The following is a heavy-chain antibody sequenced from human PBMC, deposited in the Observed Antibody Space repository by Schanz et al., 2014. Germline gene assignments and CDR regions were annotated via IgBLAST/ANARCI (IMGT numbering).Heavy chain of an antibody. J-gene: IGHJ4*02. V-gene: IGHV3-23*01. D-gene: IGHD2-2*01. CDR1: GFTFSSYA. Sequence: EVQLLESGGGLVQPGGSLRLSCAASGFTFSSYAMSWVRQAPGKGLEWVSAISGSGETTYYADSVKGRFTISRDNSKNALYLQMNSLRAGDTAVYYCARGRRGDCRRTSCTYYFDYWGQGTLVTVSS. CDR2: ISGSGETT. CDR3: ARGRRGDCRRTSCTYYFDY.